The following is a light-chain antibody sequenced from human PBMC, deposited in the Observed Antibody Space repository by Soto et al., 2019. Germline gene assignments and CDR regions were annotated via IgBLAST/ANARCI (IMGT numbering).Light chain of an antibody. CDR1: TSDVGRYKF. CDR3: GSSTDTDTLVI. J-gene: IGLJ2*01. Sequence: QSALTQPASVSGSPGQSITISCTGTTSDVGRYKFVSWYQHHPGKAPKLLIFEVTNRPSGVSSRFSGSKSGNTASPTISGLQTEDEATYYCGSSTDTDTLVIFGGGTKLTVL. CDR2: EVT. V-gene: IGLV2-14*01.